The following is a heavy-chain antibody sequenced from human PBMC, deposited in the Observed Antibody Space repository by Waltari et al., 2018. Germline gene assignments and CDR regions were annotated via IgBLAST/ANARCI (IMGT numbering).Heavy chain of an antibody. J-gene: IGHJ4*02. CDR2: IRYDGSNK. CDR1: GFTFSSYG. D-gene: IGHD1-26*01. CDR3: AKGSATDY. V-gene: IGHV3-30*02. Sequence: QVQLVESGGGVVQPGGSLRLSCAASGFTFSSYGMHWVRQAPGKGLEWVAFIRYDGSNKYYADSVKGRFTISRDNSKNTLYLQMNSLRAEDTAVYYCAKGSATDYWGQGTLVTVSS.